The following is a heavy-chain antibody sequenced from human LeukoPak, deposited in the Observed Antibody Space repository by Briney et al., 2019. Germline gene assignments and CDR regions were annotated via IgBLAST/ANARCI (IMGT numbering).Heavy chain of an antibody. CDR2: IEPAGSAT. V-gene: IGHV3-7*01. CDR3: ASGSGSPSAY. CDR1: GFTFSSYW. J-gene: IGHJ4*02. Sequence: PGGSLRLSCTASGFTFSSYWMTWVRQAPGKGLEWVANIEPAGSATYYVDSVKGRFTISRDNSKNTLYLQMNSLRAEDTAVYYCASGSGSPSAYWGQGTLVTVSS. D-gene: IGHD1-26*01.